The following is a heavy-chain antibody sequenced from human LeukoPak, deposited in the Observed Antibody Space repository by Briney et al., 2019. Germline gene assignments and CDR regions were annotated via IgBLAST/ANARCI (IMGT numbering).Heavy chain of an antibody. CDR3: ARDLVDYYDRLSYFDY. Sequence: ASVKVSCKASGYTFTSYAMNWVRQAPGQGLEWMGWINTNTGNPTYAQGFTGRFVFSLDISVSTAYLQISSLKAGDTAVYYCARDLVDYYDRLSYFDYWGQGTLVTVSS. J-gene: IGHJ4*02. CDR1: GYTFTSYA. CDR2: INTNTGNP. V-gene: IGHV7-4-1*02. D-gene: IGHD3-22*01.